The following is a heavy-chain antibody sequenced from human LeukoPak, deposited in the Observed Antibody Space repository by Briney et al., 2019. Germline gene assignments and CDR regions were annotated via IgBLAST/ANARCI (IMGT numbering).Heavy chain of an antibody. D-gene: IGHD5-12*01. CDR3: ARDLYSGHEGNAFDI. CDR2: IIPILGIA. CDR1: GGTFSSYA. J-gene: IGHJ3*02. V-gene: IGHV1-69*04. Sequence: EASVKVSCKASGGTFSSYAITWVRQAPGQGLEWMRRIIPILGIANYAQKFQGRVTIIADKSTSTAYMELSSLRSEDTAVYYCARDLYSGHEGNAFDIWGQGTMVTVSS.